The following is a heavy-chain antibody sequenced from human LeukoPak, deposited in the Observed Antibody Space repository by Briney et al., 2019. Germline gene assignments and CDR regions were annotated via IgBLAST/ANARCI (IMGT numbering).Heavy chain of an antibody. D-gene: IGHD3-22*01. J-gene: IGHJ4*02. Sequence: GGSVRLSCAASGFTFSFHWMSWVRQAPGKGLEWVANIKQDGRDKYYVDSVKGRFTISRDNSKNSLYLQMNSLRAEDTAVYFCARHSNKYDYDSSGHYRGFDYWGRGTLVSVSS. CDR3: ARHSNKYDYDSSGHYRGFDY. V-gene: IGHV3-7*01. CDR1: GFTFSFHW. CDR2: IKQDGRDK.